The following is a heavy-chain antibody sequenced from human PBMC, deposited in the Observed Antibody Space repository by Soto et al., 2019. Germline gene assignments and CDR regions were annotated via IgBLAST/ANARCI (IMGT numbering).Heavy chain of an antibody. CDR2: INSDGSST. Sequence: GGSLRLSCAASGFTFGSYTMNWVRQAPGRGLEWVSSINSDGSSTSYADSVKGRFTISRDNAKNTLYLQMNSLRAEDTAVYYCARSPSTGWYYFDYWGQGTLVTVSS. CDR1: GFTFGSYT. D-gene: IGHD6-19*01. J-gene: IGHJ4*02. CDR3: ARSPSTGWYYFDY. V-gene: IGHV3-74*01.